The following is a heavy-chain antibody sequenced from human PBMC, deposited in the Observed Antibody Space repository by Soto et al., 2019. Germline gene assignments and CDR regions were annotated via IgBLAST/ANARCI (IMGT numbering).Heavy chain of an antibody. CDR1: GFTFSSYG. CDR2: IWYDGSNK. D-gene: IGHD3-3*01. V-gene: IGHV3-33*01. Sequence: QVQLVESGGGVVQPGRSLRLSCAASGFTFSSYGMHWVRQAPGKGLEWVAVIWYDGSNKYYADSVKGRFTISRDNSKYTLELQLNSLRAEYTAVYYCARDQGYYDFCSCYYTNYYYGMDVWGQGTTVTVSS. CDR3: ARDQGYYDFCSCYYTNYYYGMDV. J-gene: IGHJ6*02.